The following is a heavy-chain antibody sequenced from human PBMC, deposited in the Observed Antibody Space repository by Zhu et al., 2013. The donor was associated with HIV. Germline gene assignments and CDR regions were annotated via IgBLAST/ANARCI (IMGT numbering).Heavy chain of an antibody. CDR2: INANNGVT. D-gene: IGHD1-26*01. Sequence: QVQPVQSGADVKRPGASVRVSCRASGNILTGYYIHWLRQAPGQGLEWMGWINANNGVTHYAQRFQGRVTVTADTSVSTAYMELSSLRSDDTGVYYRARGPGRGDWFDPWGQGTLVTVSS. CDR1: GNILTGYY. CDR3: ARGPGRGDWFDP. J-gene: IGHJ5*02. V-gene: IGHV1-2*02.